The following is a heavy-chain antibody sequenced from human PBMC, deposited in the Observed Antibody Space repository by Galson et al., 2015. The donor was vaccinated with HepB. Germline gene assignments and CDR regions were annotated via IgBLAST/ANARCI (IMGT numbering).Heavy chain of an antibody. CDR2: ISYDGSNK. CDR1: GFTFSSYA. Sequence: SLRLSCAASGFTFSSYAMHWVRQAPGKGLEWVAVISYDGSNKYYADSVKGRFTISRDNSKNTLYLQMNSLRAEDTAVYYCARDEKAVRGVIGGAFDIWGQGTMVTVSS. D-gene: IGHD3-10*01. J-gene: IGHJ3*02. V-gene: IGHV3-30*04. CDR3: ARDEKAVRGVIGGAFDI.